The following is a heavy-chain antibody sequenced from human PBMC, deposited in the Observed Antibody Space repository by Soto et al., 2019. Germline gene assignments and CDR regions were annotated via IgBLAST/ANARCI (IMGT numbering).Heavy chain of an antibody. CDR3: ASRIMITFGGVIAFDY. CDR1: GFTFSSYA. J-gene: IGHJ4*02. Sequence: GALRLSCAASGFTFSSYAMSWVRQAPGKGLEWVSAISGSGGSTYYADSVKGRFTISRDNSKNTLYLQMNSLRAEDTAVYYCASRIMITFGGVIAFDYWGQGTLVTVSS. CDR2: ISGSGGST. V-gene: IGHV3-23*01. D-gene: IGHD3-16*02.